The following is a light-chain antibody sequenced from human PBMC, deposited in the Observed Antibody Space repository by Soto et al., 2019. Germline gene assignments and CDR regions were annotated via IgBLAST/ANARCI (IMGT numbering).Light chain of an antibody. CDR1: QSLLDSDDGNTY. Sequence: DIVMTQTPLSLPVTPGEPASISCRSSQSLLDSDDGNTYFSWFQQRPGRSPRRLIYKVSNRDSGVPARFSGSGSGTDFALKISMVEAEDVGVYYCMQGTHWPITFGQGTRLEIK. V-gene: IGKV2-30*01. J-gene: IGKJ5*01. CDR2: KVS. CDR3: MQGTHWPIT.